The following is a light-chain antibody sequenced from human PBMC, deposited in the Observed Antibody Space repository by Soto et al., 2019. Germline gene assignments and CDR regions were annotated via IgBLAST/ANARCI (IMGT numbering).Light chain of an antibody. V-gene: IGLV2-14*01. CDR3: SSYTSSSTFGV. CDR1: SSDVGGYNY. CDR2: DVS. J-gene: IGLJ2*01. Sequence: QSALTQPASVSGSPGQSITISCTGTSSDVGGYNYVSWYQQHPGKAPKLMIYDVSNRPSGVSNRFSGSKSGNTASLTISGLQADDEADYYCSSYTSSSTFGVFGGGTQLTVL.